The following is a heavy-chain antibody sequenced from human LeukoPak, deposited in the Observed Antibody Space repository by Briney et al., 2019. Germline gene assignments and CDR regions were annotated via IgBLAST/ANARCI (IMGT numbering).Heavy chain of an antibody. D-gene: IGHD2-8*01. Sequence: GRSLRLSCAASGFTFSDYGMHWFGRPQAKGLNWVAVVSYDGTNEKYADPVKGRFTISRDNSKNTLSLQMNSLRADDTAVYYCAKDWANGDYIDHWGQGTLVTVSS. V-gene: IGHV3-30*18. CDR2: VSYDGTNE. J-gene: IGHJ4*02. CDR3: AKDWANGDYIDH. CDR1: GFTFSDYG.